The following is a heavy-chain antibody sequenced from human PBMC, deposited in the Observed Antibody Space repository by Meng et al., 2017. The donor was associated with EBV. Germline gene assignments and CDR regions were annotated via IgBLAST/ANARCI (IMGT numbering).Heavy chain of an antibody. CDR2: ITPVFGIA. V-gene: IGHV1-69*17. J-gene: IGHJ4*02. CDR3: VRDLWLRIGECV. D-gene: IGHD5-12*01. CDR1: GENFNNFG. Sequence: QVQLVQGGGQVKKPGSSVKVSCKGSGENFNNFGISWVRQAPGQGLEWMGDITPVFGIANYAESFQGRVTISADTSTRTAYMDLSSLRSVDTAVYYCVRDLWLRIGECVWGQGTLVTVSS.